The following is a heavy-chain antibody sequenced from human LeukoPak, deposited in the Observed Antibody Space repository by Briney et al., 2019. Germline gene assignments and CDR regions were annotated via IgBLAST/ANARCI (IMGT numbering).Heavy chain of an antibody. V-gene: IGHV4-39*07. CDR1: GGSISSSSYY. D-gene: IGHD3-22*01. J-gene: IGHJ3*02. CDR2: IYYSGST. Sequence: PSETLSLTCTVSGGSISSSSYYWGWIRQPPGKGLEWIGSIYYSGSTYYNPSLKSRVTISVDTSKNQFSLKLSSVTAADTAVYYCARETYYYDSSGYHDAFDIWGQGTMDTVSS. CDR3: ARETYYYDSSGYHDAFDI.